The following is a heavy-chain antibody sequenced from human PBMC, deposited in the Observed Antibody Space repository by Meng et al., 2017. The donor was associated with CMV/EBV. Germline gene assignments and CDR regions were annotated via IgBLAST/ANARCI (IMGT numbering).Heavy chain of an antibody. V-gene: IGHV1-46*01. CDR3: ARARGHQVVGPAARREGGGDYYYGMDV. CDR2: INPSGGST. D-gene: IGHD2-2*01. J-gene: IGHJ6*02. Sequence: ASVKVSCKASGYTFTSYYMHWVRQAPGQGLEWMGIINPSGGSTSYAQKFQGRVTMTRDTSTSTAYMELSSLRSEDTAVDYCARARGHQVVGPAARREGGGDYYYGMDVWGQGTTVTVSS. CDR1: GYTFTSYY.